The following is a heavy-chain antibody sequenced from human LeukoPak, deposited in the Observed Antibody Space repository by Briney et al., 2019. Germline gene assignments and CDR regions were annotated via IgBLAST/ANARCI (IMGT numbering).Heavy chain of an antibody. CDR2: TYYRSKWYD. CDR1: GDSVSSKSAA. Sequence: PSQTLSLTCAISGDSVSSKSAAWNWIRQSPSRGLEWLGRTYYRSKWYDDYAVSVKSRITINADTSKNQFSLQLNSVTAADTAVYYCARHSTVVTSHFDYWGQGTLVTVSS. D-gene: IGHD4-23*01. J-gene: IGHJ4*02. V-gene: IGHV6-1*01. CDR3: ARHSTVVTSHFDY.